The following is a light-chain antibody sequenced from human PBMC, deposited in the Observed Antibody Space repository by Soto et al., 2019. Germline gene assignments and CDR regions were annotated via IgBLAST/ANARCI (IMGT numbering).Light chain of an antibody. J-gene: IGKJ4*01. CDR1: QSVSSY. CDR3: QQRSNWPPV. Sequence: EIVLTQPPATLSLSPGERATLSCRASQSVSSYLAWYQQKPGQAPRLLIYDASNRATGIPARFSGSGSGTDFTLTISSLEPEDFAVYYCQQRSNWPPVFGGGTKV. V-gene: IGKV3-11*01. CDR2: DAS.